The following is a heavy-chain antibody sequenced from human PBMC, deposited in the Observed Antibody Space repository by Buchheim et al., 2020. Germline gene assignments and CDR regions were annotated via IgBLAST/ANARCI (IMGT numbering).Heavy chain of an antibody. CDR3: ARIGMVVVSD. D-gene: IGHD3-22*01. V-gene: IGHV4-39*01. Sequence: QVQLKESGPGRVQPSETLSLTCTVSGGSISGDNYYWGWIRQSPGQGLEWIGKIFYSGSAHYNPSLRSRVTIYVDTSKKQFSLTLTSVTAADAGLYYCARIGMVVVSDWGQGT. CDR2: IFYSGSA. J-gene: IGHJ4*02. CDR1: GGSISGDNYY.